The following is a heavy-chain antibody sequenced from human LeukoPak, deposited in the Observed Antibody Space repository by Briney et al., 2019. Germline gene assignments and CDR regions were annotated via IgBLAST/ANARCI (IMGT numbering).Heavy chain of an antibody. Sequence: GASVRVSCKASGYTFTGYYMHWVRQAPGQGLEWMGWINPNSGGTNYAQKFQGRVTMTRDTSISTAYMELSGLRSDVTAVYYCARDQEVDTAMVRGHPRTPKYYYYYGMDVWGQGTTVTVSS. CDR3: ARDQEVDTAMVRGHPRTPKYYYYYGMDV. V-gene: IGHV1-2*02. CDR2: INPNSGGT. D-gene: IGHD5-18*01. CDR1: GYTFTGYY. J-gene: IGHJ6*02.